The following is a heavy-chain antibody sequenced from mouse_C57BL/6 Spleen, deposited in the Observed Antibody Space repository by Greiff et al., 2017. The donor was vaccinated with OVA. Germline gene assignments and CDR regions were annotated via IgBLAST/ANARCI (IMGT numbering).Heavy chain of an antibody. CDR1: GYTFTDYY. CDR2: INPNNGGT. D-gene: IGHD4-1*01. V-gene: IGHV1-26*01. CDR3: AEAVYLGAMDY. J-gene: IGHJ4*01. Sequence: EVQLQQSGPELVKPGASVKISCKASGYTFTDYYMNWVKQSHGKSLEWIGDINPNNGGTSYNQKFKGKATLTVDKSSSTAYMELRSLTSEDSAVYYCAEAVYLGAMDYWGQGTSVTVSS.